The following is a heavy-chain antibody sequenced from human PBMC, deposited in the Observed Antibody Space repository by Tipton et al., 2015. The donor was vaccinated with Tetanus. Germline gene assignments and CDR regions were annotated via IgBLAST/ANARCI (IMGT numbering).Heavy chain of an antibody. V-gene: IGHV4-61*01. Sequence: TLSLTCTVSGGSVRSGSYYWNWIRQPPGKGLEWIGYVSYSGSTNSNYSLKSRITISQDTSQNQFSLRLTSVTAADTAVYYCARANYDFPKKGPFDSWGQGSLVIASS. CDR2: VSYSGST. D-gene: IGHD3-3*01. CDR1: GGSVRSGSYY. J-gene: IGHJ4*02. CDR3: ARANYDFPKKGPFDS.